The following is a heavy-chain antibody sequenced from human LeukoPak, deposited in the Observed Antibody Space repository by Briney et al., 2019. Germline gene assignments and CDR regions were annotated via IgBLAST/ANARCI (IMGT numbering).Heavy chain of an antibody. Sequence: SETLSLTCAVSGVSISSGHWWSWVRQPPGKGLEWIGEIYHSGSTNYHASLKSRVTISVDTSKNQFSLKLNSVTVADTAVYYCVTSIALAGWGGFDVWGQGRMVTVSP. CDR1: GVSISSGHW. V-gene: IGHV4-4*02. D-gene: IGHD6-13*01. CDR3: VTSIALAGWGGFDV. J-gene: IGHJ3*01. CDR2: IYHSGST.